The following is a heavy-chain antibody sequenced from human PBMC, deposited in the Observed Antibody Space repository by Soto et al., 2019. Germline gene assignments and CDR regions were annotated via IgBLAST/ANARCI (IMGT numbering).Heavy chain of an antibody. V-gene: IGHV1-8*01. Sequence: QVQLVQSGAEVKKPGASVKVSCKASGYTFTSYDINWVRQATGQGLEWMGGMNPNSGSTGYAQKFQGRVTMTRNTSIRTAYVELSSLRSEDTAVYYCAREKTSYGMDVWGQGTTVTVSS. J-gene: IGHJ6*02. CDR2: MNPNSGST. CDR3: AREKTSYGMDV. CDR1: GYTFTSYD.